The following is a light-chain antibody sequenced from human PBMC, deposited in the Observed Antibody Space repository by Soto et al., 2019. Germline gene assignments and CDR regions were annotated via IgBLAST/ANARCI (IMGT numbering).Light chain of an antibody. CDR1: QGISHY. CDR3: QKYDRVPGT. CDR2: EAS. J-gene: IGKJ1*01. Sequence: DIQMTQSPSSLSASGGDRVSITCRASQGISHYLAWYQQKPGKVPKLLIYEASTLQSGVPSWFSGSGSGTDFTLTISSLQPEDVATYYCQKYDRVPGTFGQGTKVEI. V-gene: IGKV1-27*01.